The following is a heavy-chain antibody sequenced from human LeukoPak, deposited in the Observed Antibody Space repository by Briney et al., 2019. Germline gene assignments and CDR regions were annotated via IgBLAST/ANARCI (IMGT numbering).Heavy chain of an antibody. V-gene: IGHV4-39*01. CDR3: ARQYYGSGWYLDF. D-gene: IGHD3-10*01. CDR1: GGSFGSYTFY. Sequence: SETLSLTCTVSGGSFGSYTFYWDWIRQPPGKGLEWIGNINYSGSTYYNPSLKSRVTISVDTSKNQFSLKLSSVTAADTAVYYCARQYYGSGWYLDFWGRGTLVTVSS. J-gene: IGHJ2*01. CDR2: INYSGST.